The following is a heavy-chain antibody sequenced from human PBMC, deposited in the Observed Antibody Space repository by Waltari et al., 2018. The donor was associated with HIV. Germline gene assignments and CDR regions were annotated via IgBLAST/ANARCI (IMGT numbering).Heavy chain of an antibody. CDR2: MSPNSGNT. J-gene: IGHJ6*02. CDR1: GYAFATYD. Sequence: QVQLVPSGAEVKKPGASVKVSCKASGYAFATYDVNWVRQATGQGPEWMGWMSPNSGNTVYAQEFQGRVTMTRDTSISTVYMELSSLTSEDTAVYYCARGGSASMDVWGQGTTVTVSS. CDR3: ARGGSASMDV. V-gene: IGHV1-8*01.